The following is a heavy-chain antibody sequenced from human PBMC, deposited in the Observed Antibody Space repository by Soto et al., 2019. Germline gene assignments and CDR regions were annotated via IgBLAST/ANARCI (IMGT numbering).Heavy chain of an antibody. Sequence: SGPTLVNPTQTLTLTCTFSGFSLSTSGMCVSWIRQPPGKALEWLARIDWDDDKYYSTSLKTRLTISKDTSKNQVVLTMTNMDPVDTAAYYCAHSFYYDSSGPQAYFQHWGQGTLVTVSS. J-gene: IGHJ1*01. CDR2: IDWDDDK. V-gene: IGHV2-70*12. CDR1: GFSLSTSGMC. CDR3: AHSFYYDSSGPQAYFQH. D-gene: IGHD3-22*01.